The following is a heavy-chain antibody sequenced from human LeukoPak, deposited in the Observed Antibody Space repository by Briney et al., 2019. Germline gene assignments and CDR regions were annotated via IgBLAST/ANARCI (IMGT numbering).Heavy chain of an antibody. Sequence: SETLSLTCTVSGGSISSYYWSWIRQPAGKGLEWIGRIYTSGSTNYNPPLKSRVTMSVDTSKNQFSLKLSSVTAADTAVYYCARDKQLWHYDAFDIWGQGTMVTVSS. CDR3: ARDKQLWHYDAFDI. CDR2: IYTSGST. CDR1: GGSISSYY. V-gene: IGHV4-4*07. D-gene: IGHD5-18*01. J-gene: IGHJ3*02.